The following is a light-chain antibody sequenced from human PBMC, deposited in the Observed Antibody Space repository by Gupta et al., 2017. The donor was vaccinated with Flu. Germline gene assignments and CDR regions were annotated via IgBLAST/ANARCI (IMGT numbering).Light chain of an antibody. J-gene: IGKJ4*01. V-gene: IGKV1-39*01. CDR3: QQSDSMPVT. CDR1: QSISTF. CDR2: AAS. Sequence: DIQMTQSPSSLSASVGDRVIITCRASQSISTFLNWYQHKSGKAPKLLIYAASSLESGVPSRFSGSGSGTDFTLTISSLQPEDFATYYCQQSDSMPVTFGGGTKVEI.